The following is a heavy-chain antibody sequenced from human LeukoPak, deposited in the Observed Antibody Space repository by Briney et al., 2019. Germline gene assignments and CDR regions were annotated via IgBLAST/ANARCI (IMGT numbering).Heavy chain of an antibody. Sequence: SETLSLTCTVSSDFISGYYWSWIRQPPGKGLEWIAYIYYSGRTSYNPSLRSRVTISVDTSKNQFSLKLSSVTAADSAVYYCARPGGLTETTGGGWFDPWGQGTLVTVSS. V-gene: IGHV4-59*08. CDR3: ARPGGLTETTGGGWFDP. D-gene: IGHD1-7*01. CDR2: IYYSGRT. CDR1: SDFISGYY. J-gene: IGHJ5*02.